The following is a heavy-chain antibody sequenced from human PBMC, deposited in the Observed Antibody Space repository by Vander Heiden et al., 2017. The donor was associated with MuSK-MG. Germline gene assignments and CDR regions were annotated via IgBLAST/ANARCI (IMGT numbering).Heavy chain of an antibody. CDR1: GGTFSSYA. Sequence: QVPLVQSGAEVTKPGSSVTVSCKASGGTFSSYANSWVGQAPGQGLEWMGGSIPIVGTANYAQKFQGRVTMTADESTSTAYMELSSLRSEDTAVYYCARNYDFWSGYVSDGYYYYYMDVWGKGTTVTVSS. V-gene: IGHV1-69*01. CDR2: SIPIVGTA. D-gene: IGHD3-3*01. J-gene: IGHJ6*03. CDR3: ARNYDFWSGYVSDGYYYYYMDV.